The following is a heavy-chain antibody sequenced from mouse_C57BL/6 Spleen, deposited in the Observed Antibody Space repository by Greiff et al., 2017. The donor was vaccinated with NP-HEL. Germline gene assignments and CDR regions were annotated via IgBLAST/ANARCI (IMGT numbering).Heavy chain of an antibody. CDR2: IYPGDGDT. CDR3: AREVYYGSSYGGFAY. CDR1: GYAFSSYW. D-gene: IGHD1-1*01. Sequence: VQLQQSGAELVKPGASVKISCKASGYAFSSYWMNWVKQRPGKGLEWIGQIYPGDGDTNYNGKFKGKATLTADKSSSTAYMQLSSLTSEDSAVYFCAREVYYGSSYGGFAYWGQGTLVTVSA. V-gene: IGHV1-80*01. J-gene: IGHJ3*01.